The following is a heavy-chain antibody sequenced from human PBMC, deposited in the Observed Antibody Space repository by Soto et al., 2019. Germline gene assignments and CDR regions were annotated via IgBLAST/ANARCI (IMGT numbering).Heavy chain of an antibody. CDR2: ISYDGSNK. Sequence: GGSLRLSCAASGFTFSSYAMHWVRQAPGKGLEWVAVISYDGSNKYYADSVKGRFTISRDNSKNTLYLQMNSLRAEDTAVYYCARDGVVVPAASHGMVVWGQGTTVTVSS. CDR1: GFTFSSYA. D-gene: IGHD2-2*01. J-gene: IGHJ6*02. CDR3: ARDGVVVPAASHGMVV. V-gene: IGHV3-30-3*01.